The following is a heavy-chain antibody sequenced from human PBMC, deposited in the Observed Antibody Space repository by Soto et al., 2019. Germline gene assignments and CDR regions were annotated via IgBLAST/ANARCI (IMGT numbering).Heavy chain of an antibody. CDR1: GASVSYGGFS. V-gene: IGHV4-30-2*06. Sequence: PSGTLSLTCTVSGASVSYGGFSWSWIRQSPGKGLEWIGYISHLESTYFHPSFKSRLTMSIDRTRNQFSLKLSSVTAADMAVYYCARGGGYDSFDYWGQGVLVTVSS. D-gene: IGHD5-12*01. J-gene: IGHJ4*02. CDR2: ISHLEST. CDR3: ARGGGYDSFDY.